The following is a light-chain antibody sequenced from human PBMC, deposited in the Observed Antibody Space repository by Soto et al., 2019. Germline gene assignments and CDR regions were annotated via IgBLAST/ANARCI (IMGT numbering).Light chain of an antibody. CDR1: QSVSSN. CDR2: GAS. V-gene: IGKV3-15*01. J-gene: IGKJ5*01. Sequence: EIVMTQSPATLSVSPGERATLSCRASQSVSSNLAWYQQKPDQAPRLLIYGASTRATGIPARFSGSGSGTEFTLTISSLQSEDFAVYYCQQYNNWPLTSGQGTRLEIK. CDR3: QQYNNWPLT.